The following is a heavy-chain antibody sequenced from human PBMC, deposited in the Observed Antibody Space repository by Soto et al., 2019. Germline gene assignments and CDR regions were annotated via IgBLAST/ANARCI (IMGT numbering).Heavy chain of an antibody. J-gene: IGHJ6*02. CDR3: ARGMIYYYYGMDV. CDR2: INHSGST. V-gene: IGHV4-34*01. Sequence: SETLSLTCAVYGGSFSGYYWSWIRQPPGKGLEWIGEINHSGSTNYNPSLKSRVTISVDTSKNQFSLKLSSVTAADTAVYYCARGMIYYYYGMDVWGQGTTVTVS. D-gene: IGHD3-16*01. CDR1: GGSFSGYY.